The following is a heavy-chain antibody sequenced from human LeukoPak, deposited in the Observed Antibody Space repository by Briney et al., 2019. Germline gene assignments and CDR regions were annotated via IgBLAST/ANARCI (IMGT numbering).Heavy chain of an antibody. CDR1: GGSFSGYY. CDR2: INHSGST. CDR3: ARLRYGSGSYYISGYYYYYMDV. V-gene: IGHV4-34*01. J-gene: IGHJ6*03. Sequence: SETLSLTCAVYGGSFSGYYWSWIRQPPGKGLEWIGEINHSGSTNYNPSLKSRVTISVDTSKNQFSLKLSSVTAADTAVYYCARLRYGSGSYYISGYYYYYMDVWGKGTTVTVSS. D-gene: IGHD3-10*01.